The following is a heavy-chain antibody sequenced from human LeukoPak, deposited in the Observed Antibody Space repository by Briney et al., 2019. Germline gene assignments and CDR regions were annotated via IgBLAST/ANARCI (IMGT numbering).Heavy chain of an antibody. CDR3: ARPQEGSTYAFDI. D-gene: IGHD2-2*01. CDR2: IYPGDSDT. CDR1: GYSFTSYW. J-gene: IGHJ3*02. V-gene: IGHV5-51*01. Sequence: GESLKISCKGSGYSFTSYWIGWVRQMPGKGLEWMGNIYPGDSDTRYSPSFQGQVTISADKSISTAYLQWSSLKASDTAMYYCARPQEGSTYAFDIWGQGTMVTVSS.